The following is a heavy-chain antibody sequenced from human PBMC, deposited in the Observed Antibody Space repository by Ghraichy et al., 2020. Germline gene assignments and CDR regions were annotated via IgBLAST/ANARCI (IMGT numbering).Heavy chain of an antibody. CDR3: ARDGAARRQKVMVY. CDR1: GFTVSSIY. D-gene: IGHD6-6*01. Sequence: ESLNISCAVSGFTVSSIYLSWVRQPPGKGLEWMGGIDHRGSTNSNPSLKSRVTISVDTSKNQFSLKVSSVTAADTAVYFCARDGAARRQKVMVYWGQGTLVTVSS. J-gene: IGHJ4*02. CDR2: IDHRGST. V-gene: IGHV4-34*01.